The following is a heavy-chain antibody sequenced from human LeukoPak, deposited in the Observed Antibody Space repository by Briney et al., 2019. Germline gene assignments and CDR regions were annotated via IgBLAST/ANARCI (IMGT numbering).Heavy chain of an antibody. Sequence: SETLSLTCTLCGGSISSYYWSWIRQPPGKGLEWIGYIYYSGSTNYNPSLKSRVTISVDTSKNQFSLKLSSVTAADTAVYYCASSDSSGYYSSGDYYYYYMDVWGKGTTVTVSS. CDR1: GGSISSYY. CDR3: ASSDSSGYYSSGDYYYYYMDV. J-gene: IGHJ6*03. CDR2: IYYSGST. D-gene: IGHD3-22*01. V-gene: IGHV4-59*01.